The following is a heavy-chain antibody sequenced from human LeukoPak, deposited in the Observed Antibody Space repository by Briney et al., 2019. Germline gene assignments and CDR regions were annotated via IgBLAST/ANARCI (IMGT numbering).Heavy chain of an antibody. CDR2: INHSGST. CDR1: GGSFGGYY. CDR3: ARHYWFDP. Sequence: SETLSLTCAVYGGSFGGYYWSWIRQPPGKGLEWIGEINHSGSTNYNPSLKSRVTISVDTSKNQFSLKLSPVTAADTAVYYCARHYWFDPWGQGTLVTVSS. J-gene: IGHJ5*02. V-gene: IGHV4-34*01.